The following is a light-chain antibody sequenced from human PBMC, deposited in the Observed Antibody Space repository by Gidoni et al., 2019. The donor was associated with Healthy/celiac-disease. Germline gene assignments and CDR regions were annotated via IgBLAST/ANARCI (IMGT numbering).Light chain of an antibody. V-gene: IGKV2-28*01. CDR3: MQALQTFT. J-gene: IGKJ4*01. CDR2: LGS. CDR1: QSLLHSNGYNY. Sequence: DIVMTQSPLSLPVTPGEPASISCRSSQSLLHSNGYNYLDWYLQKPGHSPQLLIYLGSNRASGVPDRFSGSGSGTDFTLKISRVEAEDVGVYYRMQALQTFTFGGGTKVEIK.